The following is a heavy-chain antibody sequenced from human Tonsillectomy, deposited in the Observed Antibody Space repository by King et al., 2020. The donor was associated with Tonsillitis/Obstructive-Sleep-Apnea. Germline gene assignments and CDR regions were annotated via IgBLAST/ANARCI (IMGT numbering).Heavy chain of an antibody. V-gene: IGHV5-51*01. CDR3: ARGEIGSGTYYYYYMDV. CDR2: IYPGDSDT. CDR1: GYSFTSYW. D-gene: IGHD3-10*01. J-gene: IGHJ6*03. Sequence: VQLVESGAEVKKPGESLKISCKGSGYSFTSYWIGWVRQMPGKGLEWMGIIYPGDSDTRYSPSFQGQITISADKSISTAYLQWSSLKASDTAMYYCARGEIGSGTYYYYYMDVWGKGTTVTVSS.